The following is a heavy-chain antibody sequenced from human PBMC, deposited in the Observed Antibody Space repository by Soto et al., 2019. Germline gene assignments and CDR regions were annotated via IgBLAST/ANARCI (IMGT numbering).Heavy chain of an antibody. V-gene: IGHV3-7*05. CDR3: ARDGSTSWYSYDYHGMDV. CDR2: INLDGSEK. Sequence: EVQLVESGGGLVQPGGSLRLSCAASGFTFRTYWLSWVRQVPGKGLEWVANINLDGSEKNYVYSVKGRFTTSRDNARNSLSLQMSSLRAEDTVLYYCARDGSTSWYSYDYHGMDVWGQGTTVSVSS. J-gene: IGHJ6*02. CDR1: GFTFRTYW. D-gene: IGHD5-18*01.